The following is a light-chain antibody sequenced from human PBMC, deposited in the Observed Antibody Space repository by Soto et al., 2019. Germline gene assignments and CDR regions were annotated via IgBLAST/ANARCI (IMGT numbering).Light chain of an antibody. CDR1: QSVSSSY. CDR3: QQYGSSPWT. V-gene: IGKV3-20*01. Sequence: EIVLTQSPGTLSLSPGERGTLSCRASQSVSSSYLAWYQQRPGQSPRLLIYVASSRATGIPDRFSGSGSGTDFTLTINRLEPEDFAVYYCQQYGSSPWTFGQGTKVEIK. J-gene: IGKJ1*01. CDR2: VAS.